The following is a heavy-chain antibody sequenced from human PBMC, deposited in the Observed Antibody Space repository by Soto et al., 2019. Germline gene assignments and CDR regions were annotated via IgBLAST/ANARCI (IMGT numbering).Heavy chain of an antibody. CDR1: GFMFSSYA. CDR3: ARAGGLLVDY. Sequence: QVQLVESGGGVVQPGRSLRLSCAASGFMFSSYAMHWVRQAPGKGLEWVAVKTYDGSNKYYADSVKGRFTISRDNSKNTLYLQMNSLRAEDTXVYYCARAGGLLVDYWGQGTLVTVSS. CDR2: KTYDGSNK. V-gene: IGHV3-30-3*01. J-gene: IGHJ4*02. D-gene: IGHD1-26*01.